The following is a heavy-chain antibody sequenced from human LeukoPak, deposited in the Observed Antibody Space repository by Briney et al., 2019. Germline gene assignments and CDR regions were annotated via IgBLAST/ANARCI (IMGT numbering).Heavy chain of an antibody. Sequence: GGSLKLSCVTSGFTFEDHAMHWVRQGPGKGLEWLAVIGWKSNNIIYAASVRGRVTISRGNAKNSLFLQMNSLGVEDTALYFCARDFSNGYCRHFDFWGRGTQVTVSS. CDR1: GFTFEDHA. CDR3: ARDFSNGYCRHFDF. D-gene: IGHD3-22*01. CDR2: IGWKSNNI. V-gene: IGHV3-9*01. J-gene: IGHJ4*02.